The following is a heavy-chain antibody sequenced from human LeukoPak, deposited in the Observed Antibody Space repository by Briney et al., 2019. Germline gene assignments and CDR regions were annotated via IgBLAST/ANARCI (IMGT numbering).Heavy chain of an antibody. D-gene: IGHD3-10*01. CDR3: AKGPGAYYYGSGRFDP. CDR2: ISWNSGSI. J-gene: IGHJ5*02. Sequence: GRSLRLSCAASGFTFDDYAMHWVRQAPGKGLEWVSGISWNSGSIGYADSVKGRFTISRDNAKNSLYLQMNSLRAEDMALYYCAKGPGAYYYGSGRFDPWGQGTLVTVPS. V-gene: IGHV3-9*03. CDR1: GFTFDDYA.